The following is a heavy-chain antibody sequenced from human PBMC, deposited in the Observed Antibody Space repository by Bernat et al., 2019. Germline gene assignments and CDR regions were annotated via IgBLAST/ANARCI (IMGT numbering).Heavy chain of an antibody. Sequence: EVQLLESGGGLVQPGGSLRLSCAASAFTFSSYAMSWVRQAPGKGLEWVSTVSSSGGSTYYADSVTGRFSISRDNSKNTLYLQMNSLRAEDTAVYYCAKGVYGLGGFDYWGQGTLVTVSS. J-gene: IGHJ4*02. CDR3: AKGVYGLGGFDY. V-gene: IGHV3-23*01. CDR2: VSSSGGST. CDR1: AFTFSSYA. D-gene: IGHD5/OR15-5a*01.